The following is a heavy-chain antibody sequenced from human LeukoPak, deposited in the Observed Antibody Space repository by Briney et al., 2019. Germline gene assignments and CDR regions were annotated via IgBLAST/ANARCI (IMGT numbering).Heavy chain of an antibody. CDR1: GFTFSSYA. CDR3: ARGKYDILTGYLYPIDY. J-gene: IGHJ4*02. Sequence: PGGSLRLSCAASGFTFSSYAMHWVRQAPGKGLEWVAVISYDGSNKCYADSVKGRFTISRDDSKNTLYLQMNSLRAEDTAVYYCARGKYDILTGYLYPIDYWGQGTLVTVSS. D-gene: IGHD3-9*01. V-gene: IGHV3-30*04. CDR2: ISYDGSNK.